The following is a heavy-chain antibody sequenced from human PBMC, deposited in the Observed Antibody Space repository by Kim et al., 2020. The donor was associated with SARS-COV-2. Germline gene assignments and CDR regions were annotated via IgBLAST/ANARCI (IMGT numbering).Heavy chain of an antibody. V-gene: IGHV5-51*01. D-gene: IGHD3-16*01. CDR3: ARRGIGLYYYGMDV. Sequence: YSPSFQSQVTNSADKSISTAYLQWSSLKASDTAMYYCARRGIGLYYYGMDVWGQGTTVTVSS. J-gene: IGHJ6*02.